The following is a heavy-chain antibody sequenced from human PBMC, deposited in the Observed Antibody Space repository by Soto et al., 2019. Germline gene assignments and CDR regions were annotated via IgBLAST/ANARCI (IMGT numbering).Heavy chain of an antibody. D-gene: IGHD3-10*01. CDR3: AKEAGDH. Sequence: QMQQVQSGAEVKERGSSVKISCKTSGGTFNTYALTWVRQAPGQGLEWIGGIIPIFGIKNVAQRFQGRVTINADESLTTAYMEMTSLRSDDTAVYYCAKEAGDHLGQGTLVSVSS. J-gene: IGHJ4*02. CDR2: IIPIFGIK. CDR1: GGTFNTYA. V-gene: IGHV1-69*01.